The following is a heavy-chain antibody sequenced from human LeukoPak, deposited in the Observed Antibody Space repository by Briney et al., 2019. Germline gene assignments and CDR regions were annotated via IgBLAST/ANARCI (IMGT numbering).Heavy chain of an antibody. CDR2: IRYDGSNK. CDR3: AKLGITMVRGALNDAFDI. Sequence: GGSLRLSCAASGFTFSSYGMHWVRQAPGKGLEWVAFIRYDGSNKYYADSVKGRFTISRDNSKNTLYLQMNSLRAEDTAVYYCAKLGITMVRGALNDAFDIWGQGTMVTVSS. J-gene: IGHJ3*02. D-gene: IGHD3-10*01. CDR1: GFTFSSYG. V-gene: IGHV3-30*02.